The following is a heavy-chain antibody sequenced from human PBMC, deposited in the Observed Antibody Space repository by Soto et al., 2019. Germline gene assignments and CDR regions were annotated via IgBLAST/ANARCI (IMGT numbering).Heavy chain of an antibody. V-gene: IGHV4-59*08. CDR2: IYYSGST. D-gene: IGHD3-22*01. J-gene: IGHJ5*02. Sequence: QVQLQESGPGLVKPSETLSLTCTVSGGSISSYYWSWIRQPPGKGLEWIGYIYYSGSTNYNPSLKGRLTIPVDTSKNRFSLKLSSVTAADTAVYYCARQGDSSGYVHWFDPWGQGTLVTVSS. CDR1: GGSISSYY. CDR3: ARQGDSSGYVHWFDP.